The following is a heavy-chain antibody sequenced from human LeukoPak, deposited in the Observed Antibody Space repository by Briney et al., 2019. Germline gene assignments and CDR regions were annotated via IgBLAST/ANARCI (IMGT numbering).Heavy chain of an antibody. V-gene: IGHV1-46*01. J-gene: IGHJ5*02. D-gene: IGHD3-10*01. Sequence: ASVKVSCKAFGYTFTSNYMHWVRQAPGQGPEWMGVISPSGGSTTYAQKFQGRVTLTRDMSTSTDYLELSSLRSEDTAVYYCARDRNTMVRGVRFLNWFDPWGQGTLVTVSS. CDR1: GYTFTSNY. CDR3: ARDRNTMVRGVRFLNWFDP. CDR2: ISPSGGST.